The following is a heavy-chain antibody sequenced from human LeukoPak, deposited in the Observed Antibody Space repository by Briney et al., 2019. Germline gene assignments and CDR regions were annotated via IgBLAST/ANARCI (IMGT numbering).Heavy chain of an antibody. V-gene: IGHV4-34*01. D-gene: IGHD3-9*01. CDR2: INHSGST. Sequence: GSLRLSCAASGFTFSSYAMSWIRQPPGKGLEWIGEINHSGSTNYDPSLKSRVTISVDTSKNQFSLKLSSVTAADTAVYYCARGREVYDILTGYWTFDYWGQGTLVTVSA. CDR3: ARGREVYDILTGYWTFDY. J-gene: IGHJ4*02. CDR1: GFTFSSYA.